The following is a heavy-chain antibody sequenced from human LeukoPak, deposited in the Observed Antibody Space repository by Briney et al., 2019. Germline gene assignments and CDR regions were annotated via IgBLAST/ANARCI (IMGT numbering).Heavy chain of an antibody. CDR1: GGSISSYY. CDR3: ARWYSSGWAFDY. V-gene: IGHV4-59*08. J-gene: IGHJ4*02. Sequence: PSETLSLTCTVSGGSISSYYWSWIRQPPGKGLEWIGYIHYSGSTKYNPSLKSRVTISVDTSKNQFSLKLSSVTAADTAVYCCARWYSSGWAFDYWGQGTLVTVSS. CDR2: IHYSGST. D-gene: IGHD6-19*01.